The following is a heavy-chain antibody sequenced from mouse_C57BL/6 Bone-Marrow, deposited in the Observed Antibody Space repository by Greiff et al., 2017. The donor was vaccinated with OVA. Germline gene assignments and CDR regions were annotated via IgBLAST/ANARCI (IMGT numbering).Heavy chain of an antibody. CDR3: ARESPNYYGSSPFAY. D-gene: IGHD1-1*01. V-gene: IGHV1-50*01. CDR2: IDPSDSYT. Sequence: VQLQQPGAELVKPGASVKLSCKASGYTFTSYWMQWVNQRPGQGLEWIGEIDPSDSYTNYNQKFKGKATLTADTSSSTAYMQLSSLTSEDSAVYYCARESPNYYGSSPFAYWGQGTLVTVSA. J-gene: IGHJ3*01. CDR1: GYTFTSYW.